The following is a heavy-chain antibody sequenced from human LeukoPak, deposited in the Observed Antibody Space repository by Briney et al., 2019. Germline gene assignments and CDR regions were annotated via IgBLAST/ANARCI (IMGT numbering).Heavy chain of an antibody. CDR3: AKQLGYCSDGSCYFPY. Sequence: GGSLRLSCAAPGFTFSSSAMSWVRQAPGKGLEWVSTISNNGGYTYYADSVQGRFTISRDNSKSTLCLQMNSLRAEDTAVYYCAKQLGYCSDGSCYFPYWGQGTLVTVSS. V-gene: IGHV3-23*01. CDR2: ISNNGGYT. J-gene: IGHJ4*02. CDR1: GFTFSSSA. D-gene: IGHD2-15*01.